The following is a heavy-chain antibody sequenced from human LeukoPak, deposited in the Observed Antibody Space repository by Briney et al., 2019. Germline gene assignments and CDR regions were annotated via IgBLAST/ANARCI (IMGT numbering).Heavy chain of an antibody. CDR2: INPSGGST. Sequence: ASVKVSCKASGYTFTSYGISWVRQAPGQGLEWMGIINPSGGSTSYAQKFQGRVTMTRDMSTSTVYMELSSLRSEDTAVYYRAEARYYYDGPDYWGQGTLVTVSS. CDR3: AEARYYYDGPDY. J-gene: IGHJ4*02. D-gene: IGHD3-22*01. CDR1: GYTFTSYG. V-gene: IGHV1-46*01.